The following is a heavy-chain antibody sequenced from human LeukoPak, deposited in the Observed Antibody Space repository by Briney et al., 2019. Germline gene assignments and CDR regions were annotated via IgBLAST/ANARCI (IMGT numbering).Heavy chain of an antibody. CDR1: GGSFSGYY. Sequence: SETLSLTCAVYGGSFSGYYWSWIRQPPGKGLEWIGEINHSGSTNYNPSLKSRVTISVDTSKNQFSLKLSSVTAADTAVYYCARGRQQLVRYFDYWGQGTLVTVSS. D-gene: IGHD6-13*01. CDR3: ARGRQQLVRYFDY. V-gene: IGHV4-34*01. CDR2: INHSGST. J-gene: IGHJ4*02.